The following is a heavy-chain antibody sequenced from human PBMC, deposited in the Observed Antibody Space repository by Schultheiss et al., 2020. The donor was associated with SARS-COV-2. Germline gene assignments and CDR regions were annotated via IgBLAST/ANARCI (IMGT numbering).Heavy chain of an antibody. V-gene: IGHV3-74*01. D-gene: IGHD5-18*01. CDR2: INSDGSST. J-gene: IGHJ4*02. Sequence: GGSLRLSCAASGFTFSSYSMNWVRQAPGKGLEWVSRINSDGSSTSYADSVKGRFTISRDNAKNTLYLQMNSLRAEDTAVYYCARELSHSPSDYWGQGTLVTVSS. CDR1: GFTFSSYS. CDR3: ARELSHSPSDY.